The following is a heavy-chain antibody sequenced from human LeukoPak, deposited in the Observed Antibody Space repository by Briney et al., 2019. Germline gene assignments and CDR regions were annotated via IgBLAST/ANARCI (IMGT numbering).Heavy chain of an antibody. V-gene: IGHV1-2*02. D-gene: IGHD3-9*01. CDR3: ARDYYDILTGFGEGNWFDP. Sequence: GASVKVSCKASGYTFTGYYMHWVRQAPGQGLEWMGWINPNSGGTNYAQKFQGRVTMTRDTSISTAYVELSRLRSDDTAVYYCARDYYDILTGFGEGNWFDPWGQGTLVTVSS. CDR1: GYTFTGYY. CDR2: INPNSGGT. J-gene: IGHJ5*02.